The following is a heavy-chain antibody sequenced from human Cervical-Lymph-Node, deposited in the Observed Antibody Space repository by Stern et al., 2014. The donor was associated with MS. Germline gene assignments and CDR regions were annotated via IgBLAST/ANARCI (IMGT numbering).Heavy chain of an antibody. CDR2: INTDGSSP. J-gene: IGHJ4*02. CDR3: SGSNWYFFDY. CDR1: GFTFDSYS. V-gene: IGHV3-74*02. D-gene: IGHD6-13*01. Sequence: EVQLVESGGGLVQPGGSLRLSCAASGFTFDSYSMPWVRQVPGKRLVWVSRINTDGSSPRYADSVKGRFTISRDNAKNMLYLEMNSLRAEDTAVYYCSGSNWYFFDYWGQGTLVTVSS.